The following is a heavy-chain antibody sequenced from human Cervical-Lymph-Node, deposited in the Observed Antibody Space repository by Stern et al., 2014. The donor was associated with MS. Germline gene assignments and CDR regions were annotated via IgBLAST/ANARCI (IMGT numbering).Heavy chain of an antibody. CDR2: IGTAGDT. J-gene: IGHJ4*02. CDR1: GFTFSSYD. V-gene: IGHV3-13*01. Sequence: VQLVESGGGLVQPGGSLRLSCAASGFTFSSYDMHWVRQATGKGLESVSAIGTAGDTYSPGSTTGRFTISSAQDKNSLHLYMNSQRAGDTAVYYCARGRSGWVFDYWGQGTLVTVSS. CDR3: ARGRSGWVFDY. D-gene: IGHD6-19*01.